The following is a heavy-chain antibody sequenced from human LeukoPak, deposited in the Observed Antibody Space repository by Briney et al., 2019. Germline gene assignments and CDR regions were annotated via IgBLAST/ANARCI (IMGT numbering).Heavy chain of an antibody. CDR1: GFTFSSYW. CDR2: INSDGSST. V-gene: IGHV3-74*01. D-gene: IGHD7-27*01. J-gene: IGHJ6*03. CDR3: AGGIWGYYYYYYMDV. Sequence: GGSLRLSCAASGFTFSSYWMHWVRQAPGKGLVWVSRINSDGSSTSYADSVKGRFTISRDNAKNSLYLQMNSLRAEDTAVYYCAGGIWGYYYYYYMDVWGKGTTVTVSS.